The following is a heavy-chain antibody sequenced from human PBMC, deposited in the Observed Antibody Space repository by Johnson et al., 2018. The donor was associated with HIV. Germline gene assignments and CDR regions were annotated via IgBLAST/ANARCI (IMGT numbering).Heavy chain of an antibody. J-gene: IGHJ3*02. CDR3: ARLPSGYNRDTFNI. CDR2: ISYDGSNK. V-gene: IGHV3-30*04. CDR1: GFTFSSYA. Sequence: QVQLVESGGGVVQPGRSLSLSCAASGFTFSSYAMHWVRQAPGKGLEWVAVISYDGSNKYYADSVKGRFTISRDNSKNTLYLQMNSLRAEDTATYYCARLPSGYNRDTFNIWGQGTMVTVSS. D-gene: IGHD5-18*01.